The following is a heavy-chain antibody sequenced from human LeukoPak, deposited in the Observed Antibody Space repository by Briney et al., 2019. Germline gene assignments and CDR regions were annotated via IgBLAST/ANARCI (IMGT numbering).Heavy chain of an antibody. V-gene: IGHV1-18*01. CDR1: GYIFTSYA. Sequence: GASVKVSCKPSGYIFTSYAISWVRQAPGQGLEWMGWISAYSGNTDSAQKLQGRLTMTTDTSTSTAYMELRSLRSGDTAVYYCARATGFGSGIAGARGAPKYYFDYWGQGTLVTVSS. CDR3: ARATGFGSGIAGARGAPKYYFDY. D-gene: IGHD6-13*01. J-gene: IGHJ4*02. CDR2: ISAYSGNT.